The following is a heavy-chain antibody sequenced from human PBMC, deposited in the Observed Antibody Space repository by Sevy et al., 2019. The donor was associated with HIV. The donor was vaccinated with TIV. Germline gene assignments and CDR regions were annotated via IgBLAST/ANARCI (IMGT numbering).Heavy chain of an antibody. Sequence: GGSLRLSCAASGFTFSRYDMHWVRQATGKGLEWVSSIGTAGDTYYPGSVKGRFTISRENAKKSLYLQMNSLGAGDTAVYYCAGGTRYSGSYYLGDDAFDIWGQGTMVTVSS. CDR2: IGTAGDT. D-gene: IGHD1-26*01. J-gene: IGHJ3*02. CDR3: AGGTRYSGSYYLGDDAFDI. CDR1: GFTFSRYD. V-gene: IGHV3-13*01.